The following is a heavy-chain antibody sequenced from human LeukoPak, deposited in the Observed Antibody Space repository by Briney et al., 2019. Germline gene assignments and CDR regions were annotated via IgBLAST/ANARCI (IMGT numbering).Heavy chain of an antibody. CDR1: GYTFTSYY. V-gene: IGHV1-46*03. CDR3: ARVGTVVTFAFDI. D-gene: IGHD4-23*01. Sequence: ASVKVSCXASGYTFTSYYMHWVRQAPGQGLEWMGIINPSGGSTSYAQKFQGRVTMTRDTSTSTVYMELSSLRSEDTAVYYCARVGTVVTFAFDIWGQGTMVTVSS. J-gene: IGHJ3*02. CDR2: INPSGGST.